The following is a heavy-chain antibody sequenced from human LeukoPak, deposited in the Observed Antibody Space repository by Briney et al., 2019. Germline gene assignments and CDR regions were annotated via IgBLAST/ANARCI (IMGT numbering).Heavy chain of an antibody. CDR3: AKDLYYGYYFDY. CDR1: GFTFHGYG. V-gene: IGHV3-30*18. Sequence: PGGSLRLSCAASGFTFHGYGMHWVRQAPGKGLEGVALISNDGSNKHYADSVKGRFTISRDNSENMLYLQMNSLRAEDTAVYYCAKDLYYGYYFDYWGQGTLVTVSS. J-gene: IGHJ4*02. D-gene: IGHD3-16*01. CDR2: ISNDGSNK.